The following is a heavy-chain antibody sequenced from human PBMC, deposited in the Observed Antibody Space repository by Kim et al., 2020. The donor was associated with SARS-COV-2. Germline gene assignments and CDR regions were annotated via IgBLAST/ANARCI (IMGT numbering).Heavy chain of an antibody. V-gene: IGHV1-69*13. CDR2: IIPIFGTA. J-gene: IGHJ6*02. Sequence: SVKVSCKASGGTFSSYAISWVRQAPGQGLEWMGGIIPIFGTANYAQKFQGRVTITADESTSTAYMELSSLRSEDTAVYYCARERGPVPAAISYYYYYGMDVWGQGTTVTVSS. CDR1: GGTFSSYA. CDR3: ARERGPVPAAISYYYYYGMDV. D-gene: IGHD2-2*01.